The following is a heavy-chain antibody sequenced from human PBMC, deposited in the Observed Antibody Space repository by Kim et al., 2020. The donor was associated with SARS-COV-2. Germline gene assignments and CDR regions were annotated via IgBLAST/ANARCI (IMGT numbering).Heavy chain of an antibody. CDR2: IYYSGST. CDR3: ARERLYQLPYYYYYMDV. D-gene: IGHD2-2*01. CDR1: GGSISSYY. Sequence: SETLSLTCTVSGGSISSYYWSWIRQPPGKGLEWIGYIYYSGSTNYNPSLKSRVTISVDTSKNQFSLKLSSVTAADTAVYYCARERLYQLPYYYYYMDVWGKGTKVTV. V-gene: IGHV4-59*01. J-gene: IGHJ6*03.